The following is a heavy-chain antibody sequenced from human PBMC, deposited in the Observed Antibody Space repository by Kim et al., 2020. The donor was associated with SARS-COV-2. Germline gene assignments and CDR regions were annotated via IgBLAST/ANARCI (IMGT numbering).Heavy chain of an antibody. CDR1: GFTFGDYV. D-gene: IGHD2-15*01. J-gene: IGHJ6*02. Sequence: GGSLRLSCRASGFTFGDYVMSWVRQAPGKGLEWVGFIRSKAYGGTTEYAASVKGRFTISRDDSKTFAYLQMNSLKTEDTAVYYCIRGVVVAATGLLDVWGQGTTVTVSS. CDR3: IRGVVVAATGLLDV. V-gene: IGHV3-49*04. CDR2: IRSKAYGGTT.